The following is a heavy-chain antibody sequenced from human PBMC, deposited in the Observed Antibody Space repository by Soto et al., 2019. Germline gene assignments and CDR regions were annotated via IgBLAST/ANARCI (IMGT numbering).Heavy chain of an antibody. CDR2: INHSGST. CDR1: GDNDSGPC. D-gene: IGHD2-21*02. J-gene: IGHJ3*01. Sequence: ATLSLTCARYGDNDSGPCWTPIRQTPGKGLEWIGEINHSGSTDYHPSLKSRVTISVDTSKNQFSLNLSSVSAADTAVYFCARLEVTSADSFDVWGQGTMVTVS. CDR3: ARLEVTSADSFDV. V-gene: IGHV4-34*01.